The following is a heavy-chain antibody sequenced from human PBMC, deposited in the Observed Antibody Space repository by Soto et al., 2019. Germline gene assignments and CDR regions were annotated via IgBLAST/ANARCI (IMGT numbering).Heavy chain of an antibody. CDR1: GGSISSYY. CDR2: IYYSGST. Sequence: QVQLQESGPGLVKPSETLSLTCTVSGGSISSYYWSWLRQPPGQGLEWIGYIYYSGSTNYNPSLMSRVTISVDTSKIPFSLTRSYVTDADTVVYSCVRHGKQPLYYDMDVWGQGTTVTVSS. V-gene: IGHV4-59*08. J-gene: IGHJ6*02. CDR3: VRHGKQPLYYDMDV. D-gene: IGHD6-13*01.